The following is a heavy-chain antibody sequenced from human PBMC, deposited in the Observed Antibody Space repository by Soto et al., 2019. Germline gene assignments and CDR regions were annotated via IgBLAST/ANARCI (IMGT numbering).Heavy chain of an antibody. CDR3: ARHDKTRGSRRNEYFQH. Sequence: QLLESGPGLVKPSETLSLTCTVSGGSISSSSYYWGWIRQPPGKGLEWIGSIYYSGSTYYNPSLKSRVTISVDTSKNQFSLKLSSVTAADTAVYYCARHDKTRGSRRNEYFQHWGQGTLVTVSS. CDR2: IYYSGST. J-gene: IGHJ1*01. V-gene: IGHV4-39*01. D-gene: IGHD3-10*01. CDR1: GGSISSSSYY.